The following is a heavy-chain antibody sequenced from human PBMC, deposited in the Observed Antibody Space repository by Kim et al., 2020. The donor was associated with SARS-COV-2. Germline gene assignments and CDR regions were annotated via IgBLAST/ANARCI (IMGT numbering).Heavy chain of an antibody. J-gene: IGHJ4*02. CDR1: GGSISSGGYY. Sequence: SETLSLTCTVSGGSISSGGYYWSWIRQHPGKGLEWIGYIYYSGSTYYNPSLKSRVTISVDTSKNQFSLKLSSVTAADTAVYYCARGCSGGSCKPGIDYWGQGTLVTVSS. V-gene: IGHV4-31*03. CDR3: ARGCSGGSCKPGIDY. CDR2: IYYSGST. D-gene: IGHD2-15*01.